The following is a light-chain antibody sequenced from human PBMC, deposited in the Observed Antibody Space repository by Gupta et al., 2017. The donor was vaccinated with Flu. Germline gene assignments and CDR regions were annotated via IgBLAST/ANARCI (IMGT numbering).Light chain of an antibody. J-gene: IGKJ1*01. CDR3: HQYNDWQAWT. V-gene: IGKV3-15*01. Sequence: EIVMTQSPATLSVSPGERATLSCRASQSVSSNLGWYQQKPGQAPRLLIYDASTRATGIPARFSGSGSGTEFTLTISSLQSEDFAVYYCHQYNDWQAWTFGQGTKVEIK. CDR2: DAS. CDR1: QSVSSN.